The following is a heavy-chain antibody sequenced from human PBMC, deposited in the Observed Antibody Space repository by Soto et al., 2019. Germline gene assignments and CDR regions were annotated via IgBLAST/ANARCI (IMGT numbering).Heavy chain of an antibody. J-gene: IGHJ4*02. Sequence: SETLSLTCAVYGGSFSGYYWSWIRQPPGKGLEWIGEINHSGSTNYNPSLKSRVTISVDKSKNQFSLKLSSVTAADTAVYYCARTGPSLEMATIYFDYWGQGTLVTVSS. CDR3: ARTGPSLEMATIYFDY. D-gene: IGHD3-3*01. CDR1: GGSFSGYY. CDR2: INHSGST. V-gene: IGHV4-34*01.